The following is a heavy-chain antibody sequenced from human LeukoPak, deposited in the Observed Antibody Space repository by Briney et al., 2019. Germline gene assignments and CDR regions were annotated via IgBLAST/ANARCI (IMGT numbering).Heavy chain of an antibody. J-gene: IGHJ4*02. D-gene: IGHD1-26*01. V-gene: IGHV4-61*08. CDR3: ARTQSQSGSYRYYFGY. CDR1: GASVGSAGYY. CDR2: IYYIRST. Sequence: SETLSLTCTVSGASVGSAGYYWSWIRQPPGGGLEWIGYIYYIRSTNYNPSLKSRVTMSLDPSKNQFSLKLNSVTAADTAVYYCARTQSQSGSYRYYFGYWGQGTLVTVSS.